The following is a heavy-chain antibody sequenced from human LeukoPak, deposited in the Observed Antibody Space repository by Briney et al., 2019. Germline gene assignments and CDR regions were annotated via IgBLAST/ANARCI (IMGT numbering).Heavy chain of an antibody. J-gene: IGHJ4*02. D-gene: IGHD3-22*01. CDR2: ISGSGGST. Sequence: GGSLRLSCAASGFTFSSYAMSWVRQAPGKGLEWVSAISGSGGSTYYADSVKGRFTISRDNAKNSLYLQMNSLRAEDTAVYYCARDRNYYDSSGYYRAVDYWGQGTLVTVSS. CDR1: GFTFSSYA. V-gene: IGHV3-23*01. CDR3: ARDRNYYDSSGYYRAVDY.